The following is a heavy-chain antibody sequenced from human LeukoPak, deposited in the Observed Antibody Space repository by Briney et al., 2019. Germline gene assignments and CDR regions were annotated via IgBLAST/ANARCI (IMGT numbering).Heavy chain of an antibody. D-gene: IGHD6-13*01. Sequence: PGGSLRLSCAASGFTFSSYSMNWVRQAPGKGLEWVSSISSSSSYIYYADSVKGRFTISRDNAKNTLYLQMNSLRAEDTAVYYCARVSSWYVSAAAFDIWGQGTMVTVSS. V-gene: IGHV3-21*01. CDR2: ISSSSSYI. CDR3: ARVSSWYVSAAAFDI. CDR1: GFTFSSYS. J-gene: IGHJ3*02.